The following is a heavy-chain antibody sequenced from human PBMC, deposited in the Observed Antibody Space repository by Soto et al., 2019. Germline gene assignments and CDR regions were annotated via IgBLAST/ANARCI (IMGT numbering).Heavy chain of an antibody. CDR3: ARSRYYYDSSGPDAFDI. Sequence: GGSLRLSCAASGFTFSSYGMHWVRQAPGKGLEWVAVIWYDGSNKYYADSVKGRFTISRDNSKNTLYLQMNSLRAEDTAVYYCARSRYYYDSSGPDAFDIWGQGTMVTVSS. CDR1: GFTFSSYG. D-gene: IGHD3-22*01. J-gene: IGHJ3*02. V-gene: IGHV3-33*01. CDR2: IWYDGSNK.